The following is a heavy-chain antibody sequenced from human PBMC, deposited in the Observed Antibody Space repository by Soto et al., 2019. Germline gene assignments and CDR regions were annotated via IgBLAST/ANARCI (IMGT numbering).Heavy chain of an antibody. CDR3: ARXGADYYYDGTGYYQLDS. CDR1: GYSFTTYW. CDR2: IYPDDSDT. D-gene: IGHD3-22*01. Sequence: PGESVKISCQGSGYSFTTYWIVWVRQMPGKGLECMGVIYPDDSDTIYSPSFQGQVTISADKSISTAYLQWSSLKASDTAMYYCARXGADYYYDGTGYYQLDSWGQGTLVTVSS. V-gene: IGHV5-51*01. J-gene: IGHJ4*02.